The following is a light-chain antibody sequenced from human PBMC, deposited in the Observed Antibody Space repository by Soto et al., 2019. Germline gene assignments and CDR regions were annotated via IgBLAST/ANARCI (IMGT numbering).Light chain of an antibody. V-gene: IGKV1-5*01. J-gene: IGKJ1*01. Sequence: DIQMTQSPSSLSASVGDRVTITCRASQTISSWLAWYQQKPGTAPKLLIYDASTLESGFPSRFSGSGSGTESPLTISSLQPDDFATYYCQQYNSYWTFGQGTKVDIK. CDR2: DAS. CDR3: QQYNSYWT. CDR1: QTISSW.